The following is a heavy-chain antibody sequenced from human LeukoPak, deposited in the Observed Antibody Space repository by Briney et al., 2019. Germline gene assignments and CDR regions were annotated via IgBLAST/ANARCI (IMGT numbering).Heavy chain of an antibody. CDR1: GGSISSYY. CDR3: ARHTSAVVVPGY. D-gene: IGHD2-2*01. J-gene: IGHJ4*02. Sequence: SETLSLTCTVSGGSISSYYWSWIRQPPGKGREWIGYIYTSGSTNYNPSLKSRVTISVDTSKNQFSLKLSSVTAADTAVYYCARHTSAVVVPGYWGQGTLVTVSS. CDR2: IYTSGST. V-gene: IGHV4-4*09.